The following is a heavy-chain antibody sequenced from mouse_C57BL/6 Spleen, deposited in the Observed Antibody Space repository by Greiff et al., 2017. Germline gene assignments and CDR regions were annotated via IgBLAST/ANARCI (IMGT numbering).Heavy chain of an antibody. D-gene: IGHD1-1*01. CDR2: INPNNGGT. J-gene: IGHJ3*01. V-gene: IGHV1-26*01. Sequence: VQLQQSGPELVKPGASVKISCKASGYTFTDYYMNWVKQSHGKSLEWIGDINPNNGGTSYNQKFKGKATLTVDKSSSTAYMGLRSLTSEDSAVXYCARGGAYGSSRAGFAYWGQGTLVTVSA. CDR3: ARGGAYGSSRAGFAY. CDR1: GYTFTDYY.